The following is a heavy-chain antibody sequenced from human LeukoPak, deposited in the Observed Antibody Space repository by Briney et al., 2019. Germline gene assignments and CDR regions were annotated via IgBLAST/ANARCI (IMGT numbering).Heavy chain of an antibody. CDR2: ISAYDGNT. V-gene: IGHV1-18*01. CDR3: ARGKGGGSYTYWDY. CDR1: GYTFTSFD. J-gene: IGHJ4*02. Sequence: GASVKVSCKASGYTFTSFDISWVRQAPGQGLEWMGWISAYDGNTNYAQKLQGRVTMTTDTSTSTAYMELRSLRSDDTAVYYCARGKGGGSYTYWDYWGQGTLVTVSS. D-gene: IGHD1-26*01.